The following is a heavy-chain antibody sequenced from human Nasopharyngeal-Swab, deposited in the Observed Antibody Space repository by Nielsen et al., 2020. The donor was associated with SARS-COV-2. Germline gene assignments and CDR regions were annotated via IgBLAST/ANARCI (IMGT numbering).Heavy chain of an antibody. J-gene: IGHJ4*02. Sequence: GESLKISCAASGFTFSGSAMHWVRQASGKGLEWVGRIRSKANSYATAYAASVKGRFTISRDDSKNTAFLQMDSLKTEDTALYYCTTDYYFDYWGQGTLVTVSS. V-gene: IGHV3-73*01. CDR2: IRSKANSYAT. CDR1: GFTFSGSA. CDR3: TTDYYFDY.